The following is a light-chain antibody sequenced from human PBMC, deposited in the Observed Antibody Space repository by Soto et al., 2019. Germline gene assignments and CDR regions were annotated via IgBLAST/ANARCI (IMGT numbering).Light chain of an antibody. J-gene: IGLJ2*01. CDR1: TSDIGNNV. CDR3: APWDDTLNGVV. CDR2: YDD. Sequence: QSVLTQPPSVSGAPRQRVTISCSGSTSDIGNNVVNWYQQLPGKAPKLLIYYDDLLPSGVSDRFSGSKSGTSASLAISGLQSEEEADYYCAPWDDTLNGVVFGGGTKLTVL. V-gene: IGLV1-36*01.